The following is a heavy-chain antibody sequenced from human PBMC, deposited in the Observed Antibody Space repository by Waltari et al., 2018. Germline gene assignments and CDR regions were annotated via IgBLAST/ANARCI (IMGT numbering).Heavy chain of an antibody. J-gene: IGHJ4*02. D-gene: IGHD3-22*01. Sequence: QVQLVESGGGLVKPGGSLRLSCAASGFTFSDYYMSWSRQAPGKGRGWGSYISSSVSTIYYAESVKGRFTSSRDNAKNSLYLQMNSLRAEGTAVYYCAREVSSGLDYWGQGTLVTVSS. V-gene: IGHV3-11*01. CDR2: ISSSVSTI. CDR1: GFTFSDYY. CDR3: AREVSSGLDY.